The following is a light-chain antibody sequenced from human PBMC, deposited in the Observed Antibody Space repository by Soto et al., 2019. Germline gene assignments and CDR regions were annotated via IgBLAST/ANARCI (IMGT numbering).Light chain of an antibody. J-gene: IGKJ5*01. Sequence: EVVLTQSPGTLSLSPGERATLSCRASESVSSTYLAWYQHKPGQAPRLLIYGAFTRATGIPDRFSGSGSGTDFTLTISRLEPEDFAVYYCQQYGGSPPITFGQGTRLEIK. V-gene: IGKV3-20*01. CDR2: GAF. CDR1: ESVSSTY. CDR3: QQYGGSPPIT.